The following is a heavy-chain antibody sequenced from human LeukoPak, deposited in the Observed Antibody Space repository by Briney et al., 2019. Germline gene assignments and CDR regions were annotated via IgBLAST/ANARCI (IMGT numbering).Heavy chain of an antibody. CDR2: INHSGST. V-gene: IGHV4-34*01. CDR1: GGSFSGYY. CDR3: ARDVVPAAHDAFDI. D-gene: IGHD2-2*01. J-gene: IGHJ3*02. Sequence: SETLSLTCAVYGGSFSGYYWSWIRQPPGKGLEWIGEINHSGSTNYSPSLKSRVTISVDTSKNQFSLKLSSVTAADTAVYYCARDVVPAAHDAFDIWGQGTMVTVSS.